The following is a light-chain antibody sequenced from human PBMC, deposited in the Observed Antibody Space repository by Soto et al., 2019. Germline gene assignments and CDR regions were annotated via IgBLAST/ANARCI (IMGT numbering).Light chain of an antibody. V-gene: IGLV2-14*01. J-gene: IGLJ1*01. Sequence: QSALTQPASVSGSPGQSITISCTGTSSDGGAYNYVSWYQQHPGKAPKLMIYEVRNRPSGVSNRFYCAKSGNTASLTISWLHAEDEADYYCRSYTSSSTLYVFGAGTKLTVL. CDR3: RSYTSSSTLYV. CDR1: SSDGGAYNY. CDR2: EVR.